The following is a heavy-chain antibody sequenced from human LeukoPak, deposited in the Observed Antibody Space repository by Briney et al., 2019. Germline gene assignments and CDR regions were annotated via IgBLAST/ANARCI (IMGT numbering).Heavy chain of an antibody. CDR2: INPSGGST. Sequence: ASVKVSCKAPGYTFTSYYMHWVRQAPGQGLEWMGMINPSGGSTSYAQKFQGRVTMTRDTSTNTVYMELSSLRSEDTAVYFCARATLSDYYFNYWGQGTLVTVSS. CDR1: GYTFTSYY. CDR3: ARATLSDYYFNY. J-gene: IGHJ4*02. V-gene: IGHV1-46*01.